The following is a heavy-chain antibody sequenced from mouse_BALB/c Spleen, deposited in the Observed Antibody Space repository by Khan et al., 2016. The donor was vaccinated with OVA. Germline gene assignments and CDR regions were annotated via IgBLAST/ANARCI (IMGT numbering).Heavy chain of an antibody. D-gene: IGHD2-10*01. CDR1: GYTFTNYG. J-gene: IGHJ4*01. CDR3: ARPPYFSYVMAY. CDR2: INTYTGEP. Sequence: QIQLVQSGPELKKSGETVKISCKASGYTFTNYGMNWVKQAPGKGLKWMGWINTYTGEPTYADDFKGRFAFSLETSASTAYLQINNLKNEDTATYFCARPPYFSYVMAYWGQGTSVTVSS. V-gene: IGHV9-3-1*01.